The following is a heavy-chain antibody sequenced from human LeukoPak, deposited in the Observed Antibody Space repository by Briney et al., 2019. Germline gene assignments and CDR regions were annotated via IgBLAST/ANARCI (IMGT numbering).Heavy chain of an antibody. J-gene: IGHJ4*02. CDR3: ARGSQYNILTGFIVGAMDDFDY. CDR2: TRFDGKNK. CDR1: GFTFSSFG. V-gene: IGHV3-30*02. Sequence: PGRSLRLSCAASGFTFSSFGMHWVRQAPGKGLEWVSFTRFDGKNKYYADSVKGRFTISKDSSKNTLDLHMNSLRTEDTAVYYCARGSQYNILTGFIVGAMDDFDYWGQGTLVTVSS. D-gene: IGHD3-9*01.